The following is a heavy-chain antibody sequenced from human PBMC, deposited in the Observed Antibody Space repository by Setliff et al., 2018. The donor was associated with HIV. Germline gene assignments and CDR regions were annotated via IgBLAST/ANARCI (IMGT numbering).Heavy chain of an antibody. J-gene: IGHJ5*02. D-gene: IGHD3-3*01. Sequence: SVKVSCKASGGTFSSYAISWVRQAPGQGLDWMGGIIPILGIANYAQKFQGRVTITTDESTSTAYMELSSLRSEDTAVYYCARDRTFILEWLYHWGQGTLVTVSS. CDR1: GGTFSSYA. CDR2: IIPILGIA. V-gene: IGHV1-69*10. CDR3: ARDRTFILEWLYH.